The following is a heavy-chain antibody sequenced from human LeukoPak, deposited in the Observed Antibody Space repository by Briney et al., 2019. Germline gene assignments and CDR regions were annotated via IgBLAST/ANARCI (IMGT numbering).Heavy chain of an antibody. CDR3: ARQGSGNYLSPVNY. CDR1: GGSISSSSYY. CDR2: IYYSGST. D-gene: IGHD1-26*01. J-gene: IGHJ4*02. Sequence: SETLSLTCTVSGGSISSSSYYWGWIRQPPGKGLAWIGTIYYSGSTYYNPSLKSRVTISVDTSKNQFSLTLSSVTAADTAVYYCARQGSGNYLSPVNYWGQGTLVTVSS. V-gene: IGHV4-39*01.